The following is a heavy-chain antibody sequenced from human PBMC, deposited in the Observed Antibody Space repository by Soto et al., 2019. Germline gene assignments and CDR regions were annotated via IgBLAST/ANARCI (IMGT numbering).Heavy chain of an antibody. D-gene: IGHD5-18*01. CDR2: IYWDDDK. V-gene: IGHV2-5*02. Sequence: QITLKESGPTLVKPTQTLTLTCTFSGFSLNTSEVGVGWIRQSPGKALEWLALIYWDDDKRYSPSLKNRLSITKDTSKNQVVLTMTNMDPVDTATYFCAHRPEMTVGYTFDSWGQGNLVIVSS. J-gene: IGHJ4*02. CDR1: GFSLNTSEVG. CDR3: AHRPEMTVGYTFDS.